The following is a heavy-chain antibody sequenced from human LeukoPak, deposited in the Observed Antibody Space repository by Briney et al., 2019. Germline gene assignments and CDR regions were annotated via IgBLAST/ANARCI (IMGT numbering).Heavy chain of an antibody. CDR2: ISSSGGST. D-gene: IGHD6-19*01. V-gene: IGHV3-23*01. J-gene: IGHJ4*02. CDR3: AKDPFELTLSSGWYDY. CDR1: GFTFSSYA. Sequence: GGSLRLSCAASGFTFSSYAMSWVRQAPGKGLEWVSAISSSGGSTYYADSVKGRFTISRDNSKNTLYLQMNSLRAEDTAVYYCAKDPFELTLSSGWYDYWGQGTLVTVSS.